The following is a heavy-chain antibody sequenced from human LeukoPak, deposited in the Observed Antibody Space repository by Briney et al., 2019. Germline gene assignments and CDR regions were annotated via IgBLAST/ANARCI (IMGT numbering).Heavy chain of an antibody. D-gene: IGHD3-3*01. CDR2: IYTSGST. J-gene: IGHJ3*02. CDR3: ATTNFGKPRITIFGVVSPVGAFDI. CDR1: GGSISSGSYY. V-gene: IGHV4-61*02. Sequence: PSETLSLTCTVSGGSISSGSYYWSWIRQPAGKGLEWIGRIYTSGSTNYNPSLKSRVTISVDTSKNQFSLKLSSVTAADTAVYYCATTNFGKPRITIFGVVSPVGAFDIWGQGTMVTVSS.